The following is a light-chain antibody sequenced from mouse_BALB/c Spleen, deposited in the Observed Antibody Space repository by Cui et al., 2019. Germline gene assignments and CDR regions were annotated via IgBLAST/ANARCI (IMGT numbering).Light chain of an antibody. V-gene: IGKV4-80*01. CDR3: QQWSSYPWT. CDR2: STS. Sequence: IDLTQSPGIKPASLGEEITLTCSASSSVSYMHWYQQKSGTSPKLLIYSTSNLASGVPSRFSGSGSGTFYSLTISSVEAEDAADYYCQQWSSYPWTFGGGTKLEIK. J-gene: IGKJ1*01. CDR1: SSVSY.